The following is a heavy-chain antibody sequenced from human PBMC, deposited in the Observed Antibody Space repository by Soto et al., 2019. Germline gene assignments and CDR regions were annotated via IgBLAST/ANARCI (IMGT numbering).Heavy chain of an antibody. CDR3: ARCIQGDYYYGMDV. CDR1: GYTFYSHS. J-gene: IGHJ6*02. CDR2: INADYGNT. D-gene: IGHD5-18*01. Sequence: QAQLVQSGAEVRKPGASVKVSCKASGYTFYSHSISWVRQAPGHGLEWMGRINADYGNTQYAQKFRGRVTMTTDTSTTTVYMELTSLRSADTAVYYCARCIQGDYYYGMDVWGQGTTVTVSS. V-gene: IGHV1-18*01.